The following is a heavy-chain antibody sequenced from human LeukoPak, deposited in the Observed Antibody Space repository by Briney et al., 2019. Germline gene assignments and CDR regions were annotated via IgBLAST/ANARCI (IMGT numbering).Heavy chain of an antibody. CDR1: GFTFSSYA. Sequence: GGSLRLSCAASGFTFSSYAMSWVRQAPGKGVEWVSAISGRGGSTYYADSGKGRFTISRDNAKNSLYLQMHSLRAEDTAVYYCARDRSSLTGVTTYFDYWGQGTLVTVSS. V-gene: IGHV3-23*01. D-gene: IGHD2-21*02. CDR2: ISGRGGST. J-gene: IGHJ4*02. CDR3: ARDRSSLTGVTTYFDY.